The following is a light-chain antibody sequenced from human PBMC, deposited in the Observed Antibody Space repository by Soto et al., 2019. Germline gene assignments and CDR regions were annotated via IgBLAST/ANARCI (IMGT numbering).Light chain of an antibody. J-gene: IGKJ1*01. CDR1: QSVASSC. V-gene: IGKV3-20*01. CDR2: GAS. CDR3: QQYGSSPQT. Sequence: EIVLTQSPGTLSLSPGERATLSCRASQSVASSCLAWYQQKPGQAPRLLIYGASSRATGIPGRFSGSGSGTDFPLTISRLEPEDFAVYYCQQYGSSPQTFGQGTKVEI.